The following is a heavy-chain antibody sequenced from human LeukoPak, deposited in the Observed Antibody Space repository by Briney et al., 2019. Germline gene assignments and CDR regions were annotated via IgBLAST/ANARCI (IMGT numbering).Heavy chain of an antibody. V-gene: IGHV3-7*01. CDR1: GFTFSSYW. CDR3: ARFTYLDS. Sequence: GGSLRLSCAASGFTFSSYWMSWVRQAPGKGPEWVANIKEDGSERYYVDSVKGRFTISRDNAKNSLYLQMNSLRVEDTAVYYCARFTYLDSWGQGTLVSVSS. CDR2: IKEDGSER. J-gene: IGHJ4*02.